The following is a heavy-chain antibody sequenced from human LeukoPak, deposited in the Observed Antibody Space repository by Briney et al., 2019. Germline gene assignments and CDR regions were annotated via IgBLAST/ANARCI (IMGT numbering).Heavy chain of an antibody. CDR3: ARVGIYDSSGYYPFDY. V-gene: IGHV4-59*01. CDR1: GGSISSYY. CDR2: IYYSGST. D-gene: IGHD3-22*01. J-gene: IGHJ4*02. Sequence: SETLSLTCTVSGGSISSYYWSWIRQPPGKGLEWIGYIYYSGSTNYNPSLKSRVTISVDTSKNQFSLKLSSVTAADTAVYYCARVGIYDSSGYYPFDYWGQGTLVTVSS.